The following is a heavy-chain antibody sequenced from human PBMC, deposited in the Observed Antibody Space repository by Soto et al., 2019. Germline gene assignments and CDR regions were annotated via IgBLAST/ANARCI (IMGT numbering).Heavy chain of an antibody. CDR3: AKGGSLVLFFDGGLWGVDY. CDR1: GFTFSSYG. Sequence: QVQLVESGGGVVQPGRSLRLSCAASGFTFSSYGMHWVRQAPGKGLEWVAVISYDGSNKYYADSVKGRFTISRDNSKNTLYLQMNSLRAEDTAVYYCAKGGSLVLFFDGGLWGVDYWGQGTLVTVSS. V-gene: IGHV3-30*18. D-gene: IGHD6-13*01. J-gene: IGHJ4*02. CDR2: ISYDGSNK.